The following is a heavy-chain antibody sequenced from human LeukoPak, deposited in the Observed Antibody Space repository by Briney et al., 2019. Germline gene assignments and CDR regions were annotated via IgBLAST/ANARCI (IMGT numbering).Heavy chain of an antibody. CDR3: ARAGQLGKFDY. CDR2: ISSSGSYI. Sequence: GGSLRLSCAASRFTFSSYSMNWVRQAPGKGLEWVSSISSSGSYIYYADSVKGRFTISRDNSKNTLYLQMNSLRAEDTAVYYCARAGQLGKFDYWGQGTLVTVSS. CDR1: RFTFSSYS. J-gene: IGHJ4*02. V-gene: IGHV3-21*01. D-gene: IGHD6-6*01.